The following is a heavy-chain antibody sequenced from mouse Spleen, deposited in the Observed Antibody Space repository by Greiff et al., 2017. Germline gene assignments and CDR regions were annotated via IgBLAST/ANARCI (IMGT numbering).Heavy chain of an antibody. CDR3: ARNGNPFDY. D-gene: IGHD2-1*01. CDR2: INPSTGGT. Sequence: VQLQQSGPELVKPGASVKISCKASGYSFTGYYMNWVKQSPEKSLEWIGEINPSTGGTTYNQKFKAKATLTVDKSSSTAYMQLKSLTSEDSAVYYCARNGNPFDYWGQGTTLTVSS. CDR1: GYSFTGYY. V-gene: IGHV1-42*01. J-gene: IGHJ2*01.